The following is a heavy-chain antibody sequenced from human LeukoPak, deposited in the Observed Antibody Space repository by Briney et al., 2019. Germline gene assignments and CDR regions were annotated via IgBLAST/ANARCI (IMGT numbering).Heavy chain of an antibody. V-gene: IGHV3-30-3*01. J-gene: IGHJ4*02. CDR1: GFTFSSYA. CDR3: AKDRGTAMVTSLYFDY. D-gene: IGHD5-18*01. Sequence: PGRSLRLSCAASGFTFSSYAMHWVRQAPGKGLEWVAVISYDGSNKYYADSVKGRFTISRDNSKNTLYLQMNSLRAEDTAVYYCAKDRGTAMVTSLYFDYWGQGTLVTVSS. CDR2: ISYDGSNK.